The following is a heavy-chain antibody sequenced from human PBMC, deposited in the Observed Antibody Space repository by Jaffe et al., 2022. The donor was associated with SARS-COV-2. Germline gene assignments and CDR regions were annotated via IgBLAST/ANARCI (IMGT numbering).Heavy chain of an antibody. Sequence: QVQLVESGGGVVQPGRSLRLSCAASGFTFSSYGMHWVRQAPGKGLEWVAVISYDGSNKYYADSVKGRFTISRDNSKNTLYLQMNSLRAEDTAVYYCATSQSRIDSYSSSWYSGVWWVPEDYWGQGTLVTVSS. CDR3: ATSQSRIDSYSSSWYSGVWWVPEDY. CDR2: ISYDGSNK. J-gene: IGHJ4*02. V-gene: IGHV3-30*03. CDR1: GFTFSSYG. D-gene: IGHD6-13*01.